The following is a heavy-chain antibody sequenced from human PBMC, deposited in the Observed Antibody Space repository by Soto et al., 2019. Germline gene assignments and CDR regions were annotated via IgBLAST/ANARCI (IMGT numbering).Heavy chain of an antibody. Sequence: SVKVSCKTSGGTFSTYAIYWVRQAPGQGLEWIGAIIPLFGTADYAQKFQGRVTITADESTSTAYMELSSLRSDDTAVYYCARDKGPAISGYYYDYMYVWGKGTTVTVSS. D-gene: IGHD3-3*01. CDR3: ARDKGPAISGYYYDYMYV. V-gene: IGHV1-69*13. J-gene: IGHJ6*03. CDR2: IIPLFGTA. CDR1: GGTFSTYA.